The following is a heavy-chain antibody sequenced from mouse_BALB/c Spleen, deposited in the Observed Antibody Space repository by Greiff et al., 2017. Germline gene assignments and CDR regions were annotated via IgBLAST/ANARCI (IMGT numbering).Heavy chain of an antibody. CDR1: GFTFSSFG. V-gene: IGHV5-17*02. D-gene: IGHD2-3*01. CDR2: ISSGSSTI. J-gene: IGHJ2*01. Sequence: EVHLVESGGGLVQPGGSRKLSCAASGFTFSSFGMHWVRQAPEKGLEWVAYISSGSSTIYYADTVKGRFTISRDNPKNTLFLQMTSLRSEDTAMYYCARDGYYEGDYFDYWGQGTTLTVSS. CDR3: ARDGYYEGDYFDY.